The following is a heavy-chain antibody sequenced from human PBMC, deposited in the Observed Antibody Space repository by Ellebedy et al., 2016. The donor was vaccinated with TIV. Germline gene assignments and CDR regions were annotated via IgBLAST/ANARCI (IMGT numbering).Heavy chain of an antibody. CDR1: GYTFTSYA. CDR2: IIPILGIA. Sequence: AASVKVSCKTSGYTFTSYAISWVRQAPGQGLEWMGRIIPILGIANYAQKFQGRVTITADKSTSTAYMELSSLRSEDTAVYYCARARSSGWLHTPDYWGQGILVTVSS. V-gene: IGHV1-69*04. J-gene: IGHJ4*02. CDR3: ARARSSGWLHTPDY. D-gene: IGHD6-19*01.